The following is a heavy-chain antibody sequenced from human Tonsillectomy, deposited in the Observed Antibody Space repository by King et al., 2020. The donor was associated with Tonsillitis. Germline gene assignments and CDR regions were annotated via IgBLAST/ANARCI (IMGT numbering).Heavy chain of an antibody. CDR2: IYYSGQT. CDR3: ARLPGVYLDSGSFYGHFDH. CDR1: GDSISNSY. V-gene: IGHV4-59*08. J-gene: IGHJ4*02. Sequence: QLQESGPTLVKPSETLSLTCSVSGDSISNSYWSWIRQSPGKGLEWIGYIYYSGQTDYNPSFKSRVTISRDTSKNQFSLRLSSVTAAATAMYYCARLPGVYLDSGSFYGHFDHWGQGTLVTVSS. D-gene: IGHD3-10*01.